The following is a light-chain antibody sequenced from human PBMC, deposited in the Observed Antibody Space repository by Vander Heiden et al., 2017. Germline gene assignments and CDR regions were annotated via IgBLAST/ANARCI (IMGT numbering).Light chain of an antibody. CDR1: KLGDKY. Sequence: SSDLTHPPSVSVSPGKTASITGSGDKLGDKYACWYQQKPGQSPVLVIYQDSKRPSGIPERFSGSNSGNTATLTISGTQAMDEADYYCQAWDSSVVVFGGGTKLTVL. CDR3: QAWDSSVVV. CDR2: QDS. J-gene: IGLJ2*01. V-gene: IGLV3-1*01.